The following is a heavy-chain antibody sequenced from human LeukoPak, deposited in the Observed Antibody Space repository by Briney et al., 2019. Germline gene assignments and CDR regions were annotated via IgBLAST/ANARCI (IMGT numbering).Heavy chain of an antibody. CDR1: GFTFSSYA. CDR2: ISGSGGST. J-gene: IGHJ6*02. V-gene: IGHV3-23*01. D-gene: IGHD7-27*01. Sequence: GGSPRLSCAASGFTFSSYAMSWVRQAPGKGLEWVSAISGSGGSTYYADSVKGRFTISRDNSKNTLYLQMNSLRAEDTAVYYCAKPGEWDYYGMDVWGQGTTVTVSS. CDR3: AKPGEWDYYGMDV.